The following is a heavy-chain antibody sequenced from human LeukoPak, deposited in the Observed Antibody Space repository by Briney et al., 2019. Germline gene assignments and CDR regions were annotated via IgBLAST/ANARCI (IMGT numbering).Heavy chain of an antibody. CDR3: AREEYYSDNSGYYPDF. CDR2: IYTSGST. D-gene: IGHD3-22*01. Sequence: PSQTLSLTCTVSSDSISSGSYYWSWIRQPAGKGLEWIGRIYTSGSTNYNPSLKSRVTISVDTSKNQFSLKLSSVTAADTAVYYCAREEYYSDNSGYYPDFWGQGTLVTVSS. J-gene: IGHJ4*02. CDR1: SDSISSGSYY. V-gene: IGHV4-61*02.